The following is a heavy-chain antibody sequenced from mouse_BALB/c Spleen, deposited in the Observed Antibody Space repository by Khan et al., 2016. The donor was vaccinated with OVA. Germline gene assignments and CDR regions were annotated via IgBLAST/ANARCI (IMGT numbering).Heavy chain of an antibody. CDR2: MWGDGST. J-gene: IGHJ4*01. Sequence: VQLQESGPGLVAPSQSLSITCTVSGFSLTNYGVNWVRQPPGKGLEWLGVMWGDGSTNFHSALKSRLIISKDNSQSQVFLELNSLQTDDTATYYCAKFTPDYYSRDYWGQGTSVTVSS. D-gene: IGHD1-1*01. CDR1: GFSLTNYG. V-gene: IGHV2-3*01. CDR3: AKFTPDYYSRDY.